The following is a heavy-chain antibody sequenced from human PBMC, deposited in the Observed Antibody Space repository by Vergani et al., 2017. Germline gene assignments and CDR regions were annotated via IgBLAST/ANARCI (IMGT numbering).Heavy chain of an antibody. Sequence: QVQLVESGGGLVKPGGSLRLSCAASGFTFSDYYMSWIRQAPGKGLEWVSYISSSSSYTNYADSVKGRFTISRDNAKNSLYLQMNSLRAEDTAVYYCARDHTVVTRGVYFQHWGQGTLVTVSS. J-gene: IGHJ1*01. D-gene: IGHD4-23*01. CDR1: GFTFSDYY. V-gene: IGHV3-11*06. CDR3: ARDHTVVTRGVYFQH. CDR2: ISSSSSYT.